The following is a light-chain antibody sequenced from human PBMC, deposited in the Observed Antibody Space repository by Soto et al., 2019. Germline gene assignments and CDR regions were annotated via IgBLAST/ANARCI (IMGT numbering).Light chain of an antibody. J-gene: IGLJ1*01. Sequence: QSALTQPPSASGSLGQSVTISCTGTSSDIGTYDYVSWYQQHPGRAPKLIIFEVSKRPSGVPDRFSGSKSGNTASLIGSGLQPDDEAEYHCTSYTGDDFTFVFGTGTKV. CDR2: EVS. CDR3: TSYTGDDFTFV. CDR1: SSDIGTYDY. V-gene: IGLV2-8*01.